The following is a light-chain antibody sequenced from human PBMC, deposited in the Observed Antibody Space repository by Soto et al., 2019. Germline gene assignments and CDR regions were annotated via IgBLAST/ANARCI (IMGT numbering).Light chain of an antibody. J-gene: IGKJ1*01. CDR2: GAI. CDR3: QHYNVWPPWT. V-gene: IGKV3-15*01. CDR1: QNVRRN. Sequence: EIVMTQSPATLSVSPEDRVTLSCRASQNVRRNIAWYQQKPGQAPSLLIFGAITRATGIPARFSGSGSGTEFTLTISSLQSEDSAIYYCQHYNVWPPWTLGQGTKV.